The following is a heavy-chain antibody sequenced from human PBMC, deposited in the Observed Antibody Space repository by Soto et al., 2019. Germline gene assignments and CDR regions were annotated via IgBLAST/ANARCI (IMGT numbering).Heavy chain of an antibody. V-gene: IGHV3-23*01. CDR1: GFTFSSYA. CDR2: ISGSGGST. CDR3: AKDKRDSSSSLGASFDY. Sequence: GSLRLSCAASGFTFSSYAMSWVRQAPGKGLEWVSAISGSGGSTYYADSVKGRFTISRDNSKKRLYLKMNSLRAEDTAVYYCAKDKRDSSSSLGASFDYWGQGTLVTVSS. J-gene: IGHJ4*02. D-gene: IGHD6-6*01.